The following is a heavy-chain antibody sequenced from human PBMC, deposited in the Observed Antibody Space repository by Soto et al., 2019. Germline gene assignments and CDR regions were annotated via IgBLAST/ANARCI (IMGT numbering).Heavy chain of an antibody. D-gene: IGHD2-2*01. V-gene: IGHV1-69*13. CDR3: ARDVPPLDQLPQGWFDP. CDR2: IIPIFGTA. J-gene: IGHJ5*02. Sequence: SVKVSCKASGGTFSSYAISWVRQAPGQGLEWMGGIIPIFGTANYAQKFQGRVTITADESTSTAYMELNSLRAEDTAVYYCARDVPPLDQLPQGWFDPWGQGTLVTVSS. CDR1: GGTFSSYA.